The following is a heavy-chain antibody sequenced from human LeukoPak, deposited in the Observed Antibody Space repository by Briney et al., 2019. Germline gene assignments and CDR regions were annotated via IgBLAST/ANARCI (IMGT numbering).Heavy chain of an antibody. CDR3: ARDAALLWFEITLDY. D-gene: IGHD3-10*01. CDR2: ISYDGSNK. CDR1: GFTFSSYG. V-gene: IGHV3-30*03. J-gene: IGHJ4*02. Sequence: PGGSLRLSCAASGFTFSSYGMHWVRQAPGNGLEWVAVISYDGSNKYYADSVKGRFTISRDNSKNTLYLQMNSLRAEDTAVYYCARDAALLWFEITLDYWGQGTLVTVSS.